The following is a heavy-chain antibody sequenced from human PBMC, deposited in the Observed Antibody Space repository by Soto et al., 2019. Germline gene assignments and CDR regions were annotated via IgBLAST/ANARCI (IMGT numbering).Heavy chain of an antibody. CDR3: AREDQLNNWFDP. CDR2: IYHSGST. Sequence: SETLSLTCAVSGYSISSGYYWGWIRQPPGKGLEWIGSIYHSGSTYYNPSLKSRVTISVDTSKNQFSLKLSSVTAADTAVYYCAREDQLNNWFDPWGQGTLVTVSS. V-gene: IGHV4-38-2*02. CDR1: GYSISSGYY. D-gene: IGHD2-2*01. J-gene: IGHJ5*02.